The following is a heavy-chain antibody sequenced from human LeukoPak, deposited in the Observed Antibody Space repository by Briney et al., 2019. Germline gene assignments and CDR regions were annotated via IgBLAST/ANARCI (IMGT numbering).Heavy chain of an antibody. V-gene: IGHV4-4*02. D-gene: IGHD3-22*01. Sequence: PSETLSLTCAVSGGSISSSNWWSWVRQPPGKGLEWIGEINHSGSTNYNPSLKSRVTISVDTSKNQFSLKLSSVTAADTAVYYCARVTMIVVVNWFDPWGQGTLVTVSS. CDR1: GGSISSSNW. CDR3: ARVTMIVVVNWFDP. CDR2: INHSGST. J-gene: IGHJ5*02.